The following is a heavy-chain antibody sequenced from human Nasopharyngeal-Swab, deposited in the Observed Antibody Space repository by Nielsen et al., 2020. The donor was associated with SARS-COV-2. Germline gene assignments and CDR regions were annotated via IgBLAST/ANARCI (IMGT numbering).Heavy chain of an antibody. CDR1: GSSYTSYW. J-gene: IGHJ2*01. CDR3: ARLGTRPGWYFDL. Sequence: GESLKISCKGSGSSYTSYWIGWVRQMPGKGLEWMGIIYPGDPDTRYSPSFQGQVTISADKSISTAYLQWSSLKASDTAMYYCARLGTRPGWYFDLWGRGTLVTVSS. D-gene: IGHD1-26*01. V-gene: IGHV5-51*01. CDR2: IYPGDPDT.